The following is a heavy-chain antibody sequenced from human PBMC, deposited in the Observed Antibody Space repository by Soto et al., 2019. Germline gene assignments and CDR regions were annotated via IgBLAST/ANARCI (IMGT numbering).Heavy chain of an antibody. CDR3: ARDGDPGYSFWSGPLGGGRFDP. Sequence: QVQLVQSGAEVKEPGSSVNVSCKTSGATFGNTAVTWVRQAPGQGLEWIGGIVPLFGTANYAQKFRGRVTITADESPSTASVELRSLRPAEPAVYYCARDGDPGYSFWSGPLGGGRFDPWGQGTLVTVSS. V-gene: IGHV1-69*12. CDR2: IVPLFGTA. J-gene: IGHJ5*02. D-gene: IGHD3-3*01. CDR1: GATFGNTA.